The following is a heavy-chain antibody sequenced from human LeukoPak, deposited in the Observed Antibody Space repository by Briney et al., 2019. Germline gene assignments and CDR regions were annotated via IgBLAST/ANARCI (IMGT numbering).Heavy chain of an antibody. CDR1: GFTFSSYA. CDR3: AKAHVKYDSSGYPGLCPFGY. CDR2: ISGSGGST. Sequence: GGSLRLSCAASGFTFSSYAMSWVRQAPGKGLEWVSAISGSGGSTYYADSVKGRFTISRDNSKNTLYLQMNSLRAEDTAVYYCAKAHVKYDSSGYPGLCPFGYWGQGTLVTVSS. V-gene: IGHV3-23*01. D-gene: IGHD3-22*01. J-gene: IGHJ4*02.